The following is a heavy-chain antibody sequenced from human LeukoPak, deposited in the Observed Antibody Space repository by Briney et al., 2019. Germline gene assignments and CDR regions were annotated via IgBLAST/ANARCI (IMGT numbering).Heavy chain of an antibody. D-gene: IGHD3-3*01. CDR3: AKDAQYYDFWSGWNNTYYYYMDV. CDR1: EFTFSAYG. J-gene: IGHJ6*03. V-gene: IGHV3-30*02. CDR2: IRYDGSNK. Sequence: GGSLRLSCAASEFTFSAYGMHWVRQAPGKGLEWVAFIRYDGSNKYSAYSVKGRFTIARDNSKNTLYLQMNSLRDEDTAVYYCAKDAQYYDFWSGWNNTYYYYMDVWGKGTTVTVSS.